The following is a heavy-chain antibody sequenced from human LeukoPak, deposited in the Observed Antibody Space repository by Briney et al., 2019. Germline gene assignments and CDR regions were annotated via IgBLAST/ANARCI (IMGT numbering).Heavy chain of an antibody. D-gene: IGHD1-26*01. CDR3: AREGSSDAFDI. CDR1: GFTFNNYW. Sequence: PGGSLRLSCAASGFTFNNYWMNWVRQAPGKGLEWVTNIKQDGSEKYYVDSVKGRFTISRDNAKNSLYLRMSSLRAEDTAVYYCAREGSSDAFDIWGQGTMVTVSS. CDR2: IKQDGSEK. V-gene: IGHV3-7*01. J-gene: IGHJ3*02.